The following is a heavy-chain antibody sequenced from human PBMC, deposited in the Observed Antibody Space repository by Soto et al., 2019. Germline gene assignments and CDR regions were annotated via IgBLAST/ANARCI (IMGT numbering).Heavy chain of an antibody. D-gene: IGHD6-19*01. CDR3: ARGQGWADY. CDR1: GFNISANW. CDR2: IKQDGGEK. V-gene: IGHV3-7*01. Sequence: EVQLVESGGGLVQPGGSLRLSCVAAGFNISANWMSWVRQAPGKGLEWVANIKQDGGEKNYVDSVKGRFTISRDNAENSLFLQMNSLRADDTAVYYCARGQGWADYWGQGTLVTVSS. J-gene: IGHJ4*02.